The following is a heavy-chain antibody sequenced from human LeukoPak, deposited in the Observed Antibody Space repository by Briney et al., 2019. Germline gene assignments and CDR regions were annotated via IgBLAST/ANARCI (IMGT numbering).Heavy chain of an antibody. Sequence: PGGSLRLSCAASGFAFSSYNMNWVRQAPGKGLEWVSYISSGSDTIFYADSVKGRFTISRDNAKNSLYLHMNSLRAEDTAVYYCARPYCASTSCPTFEYWGQGTLVTVSS. J-gene: IGHJ4*02. D-gene: IGHD2-2*01. CDR2: ISSGSDTI. CDR3: ARPYCASTSCPTFEY. CDR1: GFAFSSYN. V-gene: IGHV3-48*01.